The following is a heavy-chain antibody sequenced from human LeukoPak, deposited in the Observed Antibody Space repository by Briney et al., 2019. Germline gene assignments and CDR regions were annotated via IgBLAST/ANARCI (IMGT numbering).Heavy chain of an antibody. V-gene: IGHV3-7*01. Sequence: GGSLRLSCAASGFNFRSYWMSWVRQSPGKGLDWVANIKEDGSEEFYVDSVKGRFTISRDNAKDTLYLQVNSLRAEDTAVYYCAITVDCRATTDCYSYFHHWGQGTLVTVSS. D-gene: IGHD2-21*02. CDR1: GFNFRSYW. CDR3: AITVDCRATTDCYSYFHH. J-gene: IGHJ1*01. CDR2: IKEDGSEE.